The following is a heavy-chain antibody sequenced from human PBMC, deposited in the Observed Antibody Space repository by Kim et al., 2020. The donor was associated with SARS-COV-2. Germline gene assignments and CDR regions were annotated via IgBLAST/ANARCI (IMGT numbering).Heavy chain of an antibody. CDR3: ARGVLRYFDWEFDY. CDR1: GYTFTSYA. Sequence: ASVKVSCKASGYTFTSYAMHWVRQAPGQRLEWMGWINAGNGNTKYSQKFQGRVTITRDTSASTAYMELSSLRSEDTAVYYCARGVLRYFDWEFDYWGQGTLVTVSS. D-gene: IGHD3-9*01. J-gene: IGHJ4*02. CDR2: INAGNGNT. V-gene: IGHV1-3*01.